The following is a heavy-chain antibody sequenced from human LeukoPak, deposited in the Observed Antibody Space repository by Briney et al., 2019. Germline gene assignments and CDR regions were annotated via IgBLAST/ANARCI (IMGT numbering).Heavy chain of an antibody. CDR2: INHSGST. CDR3: AGYIVVVPAANGDFDY. Sequence: SETLSLTCAVYGGSFSGYYWSWIRQPPGKGPEWIGEINHSGSTNYNPSLKSRVTISVDTSKNQFSLKLSSVTAADTAVYYCAGYIVVVPAANGDFDYWGQGTLVTVSS. CDR1: GGSFSGYY. J-gene: IGHJ4*02. D-gene: IGHD2-2*01. V-gene: IGHV4-34*01.